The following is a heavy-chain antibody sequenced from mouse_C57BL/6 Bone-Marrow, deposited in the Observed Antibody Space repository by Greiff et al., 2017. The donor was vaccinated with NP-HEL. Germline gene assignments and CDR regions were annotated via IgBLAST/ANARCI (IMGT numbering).Heavy chain of an antibody. V-gene: IGHV1-78*01. D-gene: IGHD2-1*01. J-gene: IGHJ4*01. CDR3: ARTRYGNYEGYAMDY. CDR2: IYPRDGST. Sequence: QVQLQQSDAELVKPGASVKISCEVSGYTFTDHTIHWMKQRPEQGLEWIGYIYPRDGSTKYNEKFKGKATLTADKSSSTAYMQLNSLTSEDSAVYFCARTRYGNYEGYAMDYWGQGTSVTVSS. CDR1: GYTFTDHT.